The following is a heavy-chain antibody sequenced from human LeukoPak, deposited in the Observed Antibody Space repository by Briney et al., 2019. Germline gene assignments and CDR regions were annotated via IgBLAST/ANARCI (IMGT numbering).Heavy chain of an antibody. J-gene: IGHJ6*02. CDR1: GFTFSSYS. V-gene: IGHV3-21*01. CDR3: ARETAYGDYISYYYYYGMDV. CDR2: ISSSSSYI. Sequence: GGSLRLSCAASGFTFSSYSMNWVRQAPGKGLEWVSSISSSSSYIYYADSVKGRFTISRDNAKNSLYLQMNSLRAEDTAVYYCARETAYGDYISYYYYYGMDVWGQGTTVTVSS. D-gene: IGHD4-17*01.